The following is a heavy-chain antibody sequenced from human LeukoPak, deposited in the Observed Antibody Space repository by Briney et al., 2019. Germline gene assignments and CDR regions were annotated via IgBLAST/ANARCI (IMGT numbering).Heavy chain of an antibody. Sequence: GGSLRLSCAASGFGFSYHDMHWVRQAPGKGLEFVSSIGAAGAHTFYADSVKGRFTISRDNAKNSLYLQMNSLRAEDTAVYYCARDLERRNWFDPWGQGTLVTVSS. CDR1: GFGFSYHD. CDR3: ARDLERRNWFDP. J-gene: IGHJ5*02. V-gene: IGHV3-64*02. D-gene: IGHD1-1*01. CDR2: IGAAGAHT.